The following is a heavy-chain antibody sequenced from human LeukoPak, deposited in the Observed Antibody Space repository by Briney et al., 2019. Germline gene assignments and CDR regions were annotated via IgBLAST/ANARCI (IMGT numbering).Heavy chain of an antibody. V-gene: IGHV4-34*01. D-gene: IGHD1-1*01. Sequence: SETLSLTCAVYGGSFSGYYWSWIRQPPEKGLEWIGEISHSGSTNYNPSLKSRVTISVDKSKNQFSLKLNSVTAADTAVYYCTRDDPGMTSTDTWGQGTLVTVSS. CDR2: ISHSGST. CDR1: GGSFSGYY. CDR3: TRDDPGMTSTDT. J-gene: IGHJ4*02.